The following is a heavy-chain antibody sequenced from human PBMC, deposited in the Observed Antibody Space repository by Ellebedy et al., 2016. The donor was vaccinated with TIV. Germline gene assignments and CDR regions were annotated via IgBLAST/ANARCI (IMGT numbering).Heavy chain of an antibody. CDR1: GFTFGDYA. CDR3: ARDLSPTGLRGYFHY. CDR2: IGCCGPST. J-gene: IGHJ1*01. V-gene: IGHV3-23*01. Sequence: GESLKISCAASGFTFGDYAMTWFRQAPGKGLECVSAIGCCGPSTYYADSVKGRFTISRDNFQNTLYLQMDSLRAEDTAVYYCARDLSPTGLRGYFHYWGQGTLVTVSS. D-gene: IGHD3-10*01.